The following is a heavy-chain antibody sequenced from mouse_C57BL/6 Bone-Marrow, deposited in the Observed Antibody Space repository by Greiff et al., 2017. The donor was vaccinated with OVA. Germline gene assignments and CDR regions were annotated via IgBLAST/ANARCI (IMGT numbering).Heavy chain of an antibody. V-gene: IGHV6-3*01. J-gene: IGHJ4*01. CDR2: IRLKSDNYAT. CDR3: TGITTVVATRDMDY. D-gene: IGHD1-1*01. CDR1: GFTFSNYW. Sequence: EVQLQESGGGLVQPGGSMKLSCVASGFTFSNYWMNWVRQSPEKGLEWVAQIRLKSDNYATHYAESVKGRFTISRDDSKSSVYLQMNNLRAEDTGIYYCTGITTVVATRDMDYWGQGTSVTVSS.